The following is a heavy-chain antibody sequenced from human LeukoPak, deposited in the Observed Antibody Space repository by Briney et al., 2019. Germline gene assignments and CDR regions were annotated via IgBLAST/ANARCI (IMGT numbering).Heavy chain of an antibody. J-gene: IGHJ5*02. CDR3: ARGRLAYSSGRGWFDP. D-gene: IGHD6-25*01. CDR2: IYYSGST. V-gene: IGHV4-39*07. CDR1: GGSISSRSYY. Sequence: SETLSLTCTVSGGSISSRSYYWGWIRQPPGKGLEWIGSIYYSGSTNYNPSLKSRVTISLDTSKNQFSLRLRSVTAADTAVYYCARGRLAYSSGRGWFDPWGQGTLVTVSS.